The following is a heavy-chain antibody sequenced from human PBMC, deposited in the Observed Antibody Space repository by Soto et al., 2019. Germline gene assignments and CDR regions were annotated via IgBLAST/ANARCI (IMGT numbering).Heavy chain of an antibody. CDR2: IWYDGSKK. D-gene: IGHD2-8*01. J-gene: IGHJ6*02. V-gene: IGHV3-33*01. CDR3: ARILTASLDV. CDR1: GFTFSSHG. Sequence: QVQLVETGGGVVQPGMSLRLSCAASGFTFSSHGMHWVRQAPGRGLEWVSVIWYDGSKKDYADSVKGRFTISRDNSKNPLYLQMDSLRVEDTAVYYCARILTASLDVWGQGTTVTVSS.